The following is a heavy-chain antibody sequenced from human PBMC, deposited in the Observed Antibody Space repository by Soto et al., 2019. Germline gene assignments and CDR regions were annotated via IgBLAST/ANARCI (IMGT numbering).Heavy chain of an antibody. CDR2: LTGGGNNP. J-gene: IGHJ4*02. Sequence: GGSLRLSCAASGFAFSNYAMSWVRQSPGKGLEWISSLTGGGNNPHYAESVKGRFTISRDNSKSTLFLQINSLSDGDTAVYYCARGGSGWYPFDYWGQGTLVTVSS. CDR1: GFAFSNYA. D-gene: IGHD6-19*01. V-gene: IGHV3-23*01. CDR3: ARGGSGWYPFDY.